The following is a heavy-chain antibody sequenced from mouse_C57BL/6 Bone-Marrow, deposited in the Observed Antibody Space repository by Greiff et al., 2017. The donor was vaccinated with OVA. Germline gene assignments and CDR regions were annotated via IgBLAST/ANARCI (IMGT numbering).Heavy chain of an antibody. Sequence: QVHVKQPGAELVKPGASVKMSCKASGYTFTSYWITWVKQRPGQGLEWIGDIYPGSGSTNYNEKFKSKATLTVDTSSSTAYMQLSSLTSEDSAVYYCARSTGWAWFAYWGQGTLVTVSA. CDR3: ARSTGWAWFAY. J-gene: IGHJ3*01. CDR2: IYPGSGST. CDR1: GYTFTSYW. D-gene: IGHD1-2*01. V-gene: IGHV1-55*01.